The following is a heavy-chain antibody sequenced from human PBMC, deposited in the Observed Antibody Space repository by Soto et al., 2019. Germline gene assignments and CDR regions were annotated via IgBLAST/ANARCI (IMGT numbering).Heavy chain of an antibody. V-gene: IGHV5-10-1*01. J-gene: IGHJ6*02. Sequence: PGESLKISCKGSGYSFTSYWISWVRQMPGKGLEWMGRIDPSDSYTNYSPSFQGHVTISADKSISTAYLQWSSLKASDTAMYYCARSPPNYDFWSGYPKKYYYYGMDVWGQGTTVTVSS. CDR1: GYSFTSYW. CDR3: ARSPPNYDFWSGYPKKYYYYGMDV. D-gene: IGHD3-3*01. CDR2: IDPSDSYT.